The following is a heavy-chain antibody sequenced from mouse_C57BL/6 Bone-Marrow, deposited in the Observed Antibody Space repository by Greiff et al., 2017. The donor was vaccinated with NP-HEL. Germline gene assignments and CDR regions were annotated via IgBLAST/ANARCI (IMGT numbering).Heavy chain of an antibody. CDR3: ARDRTMMGYAMDY. Sequence: EVQRVESGGGLVKPGGSLKLSCAASGFTFSSYAMSWVRQTPEKRLEWVATISDGGSYTYYPDNVKGRFTISRDNAKNNLYLQMSHLKSEDTAMYYCARDRTMMGYAMDYWGQGTSVTVSS. J-gene: IGHJ4*01. CDR2: ISDGGSYT. D-gene: IGHD2-3*01. V-gene: IGHV5-4*01. CDR1: GFTFSSYA.